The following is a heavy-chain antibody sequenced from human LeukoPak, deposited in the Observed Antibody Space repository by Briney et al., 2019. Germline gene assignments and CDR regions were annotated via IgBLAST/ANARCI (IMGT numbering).Heavy chain of an antibody. CDR1: GYTFTGYY. CDR3: ARDTFFTYYYDSSDYSFDY. Sequence: ASVKVSCKASGYTFTGYYMHWVRQAPGQGLEWMGWINPNSGGTNYAQKFQGRVTMTRDTSISTAYMELTRLTSDDTAVYYCARDTFFTYYYDSSDYSFDYWGQGTLVTISS. J-gene: IGHJ4*02. CDR2: INPNSGGT. D-gene: IGHD3-22*01. V-gene: IGHV1-2*02.